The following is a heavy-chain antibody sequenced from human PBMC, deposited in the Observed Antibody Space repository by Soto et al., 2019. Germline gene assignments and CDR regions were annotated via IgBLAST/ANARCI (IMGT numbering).Heavy chain of an antibody. D-gene: IGHD3-16*02. Sequence: GGSLRLSCAASGFTFSSYDMHWVRQATGKGLEWVSAIGTAGDTYYPGSVKGRFTISRENAKNSLYLQMNSLRAEDTAVYYWARGGAHYDYVWGSYRNYYGMDVWGQGTTVTVSS. V-gene: IGHV3-13*01. J-gene: IGHJ6*02. CDR3: ARGGAHYDYVWGSYRNYYGMDV. CDR1: GFTFSSYD. CDR2: IGTAGDT.